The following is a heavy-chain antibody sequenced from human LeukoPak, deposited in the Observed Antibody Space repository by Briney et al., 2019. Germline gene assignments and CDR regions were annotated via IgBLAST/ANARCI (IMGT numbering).Heavy chain of an antibody. D-gene: IGHD3-22*01. CDR2: INPSGGST. Sequence: GASVKVSCKASGYTFTSYYMHWVRQAPGQGLEWMGIINPSGGSTTYAQKSQGRVTMTRDTSTSTVYMELSSLRSEDTAVYYCARDIVGYYDSSGYPQNDYWGQGTLVTVSS. CDR3: ARDIVGYYDSSGYPQNDY. CDR1: GYTFTSYY. J-gene: IGHJ4*02. V-gene: IGHV1-46*01.